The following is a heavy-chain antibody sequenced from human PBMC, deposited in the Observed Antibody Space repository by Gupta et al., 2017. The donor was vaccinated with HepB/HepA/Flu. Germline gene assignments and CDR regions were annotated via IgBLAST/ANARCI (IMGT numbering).Heavy chain of an antibody. CDR2: ISGSGRVT. V-gene: IGHV3-23*01. J-gene: IGHJ1*01. CDR3: AKDVLAGEVVPGMVPHAEYFHH. D-gene: IGHD2-15*01. CDR1: AFTFKIYA. Sequence: ELQLLEAGGGLVEPGGTLRRSCAASAFTFKIYAMSGFRQAPGKGLEWGSGISGSGRVTHDAVAVKCRFTISSDNAKNTHNLQMNSLRAEDTAGDYGAKDVLAGEVVPGMVPHAEYFHHWGQGTLVTVSS.